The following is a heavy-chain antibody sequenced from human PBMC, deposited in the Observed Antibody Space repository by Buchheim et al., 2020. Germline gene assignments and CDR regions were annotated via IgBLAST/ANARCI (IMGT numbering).Heavy chain of an antibody. CDR1: GYTFTSYY. Sequence: QVQLVQSGAEVKKPGASVKVSCKASGYTFTSYYMHWVRQAPGQGLEWMGIINPSGGSTSYAQKFQGRVTMTRDTSTSTVYMELSSLRSEDTAVYYCARDHGVTMIVVPSYYFDYWGQGTL. CDR3: ARDHGVTMIVVPSYYFDY. V-gene: IGHV1-46*01. D-gene: IGHD3-22*01. CDR2: INPSGGST. J-gene: IGHJ4*02.